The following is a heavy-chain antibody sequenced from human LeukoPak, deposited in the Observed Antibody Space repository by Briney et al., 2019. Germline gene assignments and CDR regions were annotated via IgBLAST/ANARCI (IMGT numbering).Heavy chain of an antibody. J-gene: IGHJ4*02. CDR2: ISYDGSNK. CDR3: ARDTPYSGSYGLDY. D-gene: IGHD1-26*01. Sequence: GGSLGLSCAASGFTFSSYGMHWVRQAPGKGLEWVAVISYDGSNKYYADSVKGRFTISRDNSKNTLYLQMNSLRAEDTAVYYCARDTPYSGSYGLDYWGQGTLVTVSS. V-gene: IGHV3-30*03. CDR1: GFTFSSYG.